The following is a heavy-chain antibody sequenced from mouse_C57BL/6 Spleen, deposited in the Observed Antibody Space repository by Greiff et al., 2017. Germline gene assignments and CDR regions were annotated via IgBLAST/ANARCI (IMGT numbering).Heavy chain of an antibody. CDR2: INPSSGYT. CDR1: GYTFTSYT. J-gene: IGHJ2*01. CDR3: ARSGTAEEVEGDD. D-gene: IGHD1-3*01. V-gene: IGHV1-4*01. Sequence: VKLQESGAELARPGASVKMSCKASGYTFTSYTMHWVKQRPGQGLEWIGYINPSSGYTKYNQKFKDKATLTADKSSSTAYMQLSSLTSEDSAVYPGARSGTAEEVEGDDWGQGTTLPVPS.